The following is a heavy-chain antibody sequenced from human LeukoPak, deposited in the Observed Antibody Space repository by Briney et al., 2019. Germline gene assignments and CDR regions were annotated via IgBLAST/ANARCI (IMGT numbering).Heavy chain of an antibody. J-gene: IGHJ4*02. CDR2: VSGSDENK. D-gene: IGHD2-15*01. CDR1: GFTFSDYY. Sequence: GGSLRLSCAASGFTFSDYYMTWIRQAPGQGLEWISYVSGSDENKYYAGSVRGRFAISRDNAEKSLFLQMSNVRAEDTAVYYCARAVVGGHYIDYWGQGTLVTVSS. V-gene: IGHV3-11*01. CDR3: ARAVVGGHYIDY.